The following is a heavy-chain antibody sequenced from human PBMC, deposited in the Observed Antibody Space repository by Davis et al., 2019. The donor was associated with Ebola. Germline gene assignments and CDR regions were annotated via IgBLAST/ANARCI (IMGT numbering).Heavy chain of an antibody. Sequence: AASAKVSCKASGYTFTSYGISWVRQAPGQGLEWMGWISAYNGNTNYAQKLQGRVTMTTDTSTSTAYMELRSLRSDDTAVYYCARDQASSGSYYEVYYYGMDVWGKGTTVTVSS. CDR3: ARDQASSGSYYEVYYYGMDV. CDR1: GYTFTSYG. J-gene: IGHJ6*04. V-gene: IGHV1-18*01. D-gene: IGHD1-26*01. CDR2: ISAYNGNT.